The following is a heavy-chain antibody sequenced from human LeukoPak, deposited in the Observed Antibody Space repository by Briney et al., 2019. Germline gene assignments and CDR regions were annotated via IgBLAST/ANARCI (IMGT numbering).Heavy chain of an antibody. CDR1: GFTFSSYA. D-gene: IGHD5-18*01. V-gene: IGHV3-23*01. J-gene: IGHJ4*02. Sequence: QPGRSLRLSCAASGFTFSSYAMSWVRQAPGKGLEWVSAISGSGGSTYYADSVKGRFTISRDNSKNTLYLQMNSLRAEDTAVYYCARVGDTAMVFDYWGQGTLVTVSS. CDR2: ISGSGGST. CDR3: ARVGDTAMVFDY.